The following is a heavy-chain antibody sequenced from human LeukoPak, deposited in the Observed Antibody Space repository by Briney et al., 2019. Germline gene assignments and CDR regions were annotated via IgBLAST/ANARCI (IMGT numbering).Heavy chain of an antibody. D-gene: IGHD1-7*01. CDR3: ANDGPDNWNYGGVWYFDY. J-gene: IGHJ4*02. CDR1: GFTFSSYD. Sequence: GGSLRLSCAASGFTFSSYDMHWVRQATGKGLEWVSAIGTAGDTYYPDSVKGRFTISRDNSKNTLYLQMNSLRAEDTAVYYCANDGPDNWNYGGVWYFDYWGQGTLVTVSS. V-gene: IGHV3-13*01. CDR2: IGTAGDT.